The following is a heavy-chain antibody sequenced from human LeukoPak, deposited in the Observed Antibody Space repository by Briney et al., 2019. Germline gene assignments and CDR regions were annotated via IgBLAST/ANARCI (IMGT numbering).Heavy chain of an antibody. Sequence: SETLSLTCTVSGGSVSSGSYYWSWIRQSPGKGLEWIGSIHYSGTTYYNPSLKSRVTISVDTSKNQFSLKLSSVTAADTAVYYCARRGYYDSSGSFDYWGQGTLVTVSS. D-gene: IGHD3-22*01. CDR3: ARRGYYDSSGSFDY. CDR1: GGSVSSGSYY. V-gene: IGHV4-39*01. J-gene: IGHJ4*02. CDR2: IHYSGTT.